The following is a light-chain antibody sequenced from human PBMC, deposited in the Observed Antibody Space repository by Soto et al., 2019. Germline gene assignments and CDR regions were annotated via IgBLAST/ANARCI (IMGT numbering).Light chain of an antibody. CDR2: KAS. Sequence: DIQLTQSPSFLSASLGDRVTITCRASQTISSWLAWYQQKPGKAPKLLIYKASSLESGVPSRFSGSGSGTEFTLTISSLQPDDFATYYCQQYKSYWTFGQGTKVDIK. CDR1: QTISSW. CDR3: QQYKSYWT. V-gene: IGKV1-5*03. J-gene: IGKJ1*01.